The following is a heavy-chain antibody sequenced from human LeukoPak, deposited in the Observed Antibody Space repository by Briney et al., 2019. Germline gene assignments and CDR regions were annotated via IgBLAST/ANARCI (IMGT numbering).Heavy chain of an antibody. D-gene: IGHD3-22*01. CDR3: AALRGSSGYYFDY. CDR2: ISSSGSTI. CDR1: GFTFSSYE. J-gene: IGHJ4*02. Sequence: SGGSLRLSCAASGFTFSSYEMNWVRQAPGKGLEWVSYISSSGSTIYYADSVKGRFTISRDNVKNSLYLQMNSLRAEDTAVYYCAALRGSSGYYFDYWGQGTLVTVSS. V-gene: IGHV3-48*03.